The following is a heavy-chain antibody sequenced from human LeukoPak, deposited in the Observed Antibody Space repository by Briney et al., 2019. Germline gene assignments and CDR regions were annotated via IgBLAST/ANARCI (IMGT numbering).Heavy chain of an antibody. CDR1: GFTFSNYA. V-gene: IGHV3-23*01. CDR2: FSDSGGNT. Sequence: GGSLRLSCAASGFTFSNYAMHWVRQAPGRGLEWVASFSDSGGNTYYADSVKGRYPISRDNSKNTLYLQMNRLRLEDTAVYYCANGNRCTSPNCLGYYYFYMDVWGKGTTVTVS. D-gene: IGHD2-8*01. J-gene: IGHJ6*03. CDR3: ANGNRCTSPNCLGYYYFYMDV.